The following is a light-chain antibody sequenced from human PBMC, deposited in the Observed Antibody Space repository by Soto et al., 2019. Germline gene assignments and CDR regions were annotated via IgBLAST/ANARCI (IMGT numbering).Light chain of an antibody. Sequence: IVLTQSAAPLSLSPGERATLSCRSSQSIGLAIAWYQHKPGQAPRLLIFDASQRATGIPARFRGSGSGTDFTLSISSLEPEDFAIYYCQQRTDRPPWTFGQGTKVDIK. V-gene: IGKV3-11*01. J-gene: IGKJ1*01. CDR2: DAS. CDR1: QSIGLA. CDR3: QQRTDRPPWT.